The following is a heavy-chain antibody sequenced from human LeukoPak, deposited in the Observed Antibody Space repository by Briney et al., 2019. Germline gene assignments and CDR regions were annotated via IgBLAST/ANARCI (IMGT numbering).Heavy chain of an antibody. D-gene: IGHD3-10*01. V-gene: IGHV3-21*04. CDR3: AKGTVWFGELLHFDY. J-gene: IGHJ4*02. CDR1: GFTFSSYS. CDR2: ISSSSSYI. Sequence: GGSLRLSCAASGFTFSSYSMNWVRQAPGKGLEWVSSISSSSSYIYYADSVKGRFTISRDNSKNTLYLQMNSLRAEDTAVYYCAKGTVWFGELLHFDYWGQGTLVTVSS.